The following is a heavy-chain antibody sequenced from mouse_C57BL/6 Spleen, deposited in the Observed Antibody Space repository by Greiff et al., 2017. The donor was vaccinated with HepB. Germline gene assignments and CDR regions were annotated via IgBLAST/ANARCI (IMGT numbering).Heavy chain of an antibody. J-gene: IGHJ2*01. CDR2: ISYDGSN. Sequence: DVQLQESGPGLVKPSQSLSLTCSVTGYSITSGYYWNWIRQFPGNKLEWMGYISYDGSNNYNPSLKNRISITRDTSKNQFFLKLNSVTTEDTATYYCARANWDESYFDYWGQGTTLTVSS. CDR3: ARANWDESYFDY. CDR1: GYSITSGYY. V-gene: IGHV3-6*01. D-gene: IGHD4-1*01.